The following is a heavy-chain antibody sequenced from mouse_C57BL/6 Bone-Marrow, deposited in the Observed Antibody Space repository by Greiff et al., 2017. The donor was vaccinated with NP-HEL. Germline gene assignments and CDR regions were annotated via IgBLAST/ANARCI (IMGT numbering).Heavy chain of an antibody. CDR1: EYEFPSHD. V-gene: IGHV5-2*03. CDR2: INSDGGST. J-gene: IGHJ4*01. D-gene: IGHD2-1*01. CDR3: ATTIYYAMDY. Sequence: EVKVEESGGGLVQPGESLKLSCESNEYEFPSHDMSWVRKTPEKRLELVAAINSDGGSTYYPDPMERRFIISRDNTKKTLYLQMSSLRSEDTALYYCATTIYYAMDYWGQGTSVTVSS.